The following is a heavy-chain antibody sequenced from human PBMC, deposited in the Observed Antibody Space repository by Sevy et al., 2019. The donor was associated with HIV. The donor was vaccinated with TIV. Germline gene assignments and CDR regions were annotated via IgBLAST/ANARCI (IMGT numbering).Heavy chain of an antibody. CDR1: GFTFSSYA. CDR2: ISGSGGST. Sequence: GGSLRLSCAASGFTFSSYAMSWVRQAPGKGLEWVSAISGSGGSTYYADSVKGRFTISRDNSKNTLYLQMNRLRAEDTAVYYCAKDQGSYYGSGSFIDYWGQGTLVTVSS. V-gene: IGHV3-23*01. D-gene: IGHD3-10*01. CDR3: AKDQGSYYGSGSFIDY. J-gene: IGHJ4*02.